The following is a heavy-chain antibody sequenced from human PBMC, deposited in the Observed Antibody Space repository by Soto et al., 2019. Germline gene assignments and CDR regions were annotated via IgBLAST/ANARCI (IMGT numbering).Heavy chain of an antibody. V-gene: IGHV1-69*02. J-gene: IGHJ5*02. D-gene: IGHD4-17*01. CDR3: ARHINEGYTDSGDGRRNH. CDR2: MIYILGIT. Sequence: QVQLVQSGAEVKKPGSSVKVSCKASGGSSSRHTINWVRQAPGQGLEWIGSMIYILGITNYAHKFQGRVTITADKSTSTAYLELSGLRSDDTAVYYCARHINEGYTDSGDGRRNHWGQGSLVTVSS. CDR1: GGSSSRHT.